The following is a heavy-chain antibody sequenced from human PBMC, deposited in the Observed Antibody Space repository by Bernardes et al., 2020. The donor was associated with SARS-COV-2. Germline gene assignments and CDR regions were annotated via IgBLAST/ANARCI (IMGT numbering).Heavy chain of an antibody. J-gene: IGHJ4*02. CDR3: VRGDYGSYGC. V-gene: IGHV3-21*01. D-gene: IGHD1-26*01. CDR2: ISSSSSYM. CDR1: GFNFSSYS. Sequence: GGSLRLSCAASGFNFSSYSMNWVRQAPGKGLEWVSVISSSSSYMYYAHSVKGRFTISRDNAKNSLYLQMNSLRADDTAVYYCVRGDYGSYGCWGQGNLVTVSS.